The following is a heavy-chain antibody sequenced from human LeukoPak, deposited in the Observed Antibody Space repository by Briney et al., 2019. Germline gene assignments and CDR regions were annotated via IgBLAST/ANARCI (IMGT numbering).Heavy chain of an antibody. D-gene: IGHD3-9*01. CDR3: ATLPLLRYFDWLLYSHFDY. V-gene: IGHV1-24*01. J-gene: IGHJ4*02. CDR2: FDPEDGET. CDR1: GYTLTELS. Sequence: ASVKVSCKVSGYTLTELSMHWVRQAPGKGLEWMGGFDPEDGETIYAQKFQGRVTMTEDTSTDTAYMELSSLRSEDTAVYYCATLPLLRYFDWLLYSHFDYWGQGTLVTVSS.